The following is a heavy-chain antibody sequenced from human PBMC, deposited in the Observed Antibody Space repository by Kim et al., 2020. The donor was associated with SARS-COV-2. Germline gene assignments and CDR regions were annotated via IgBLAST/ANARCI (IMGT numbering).Heavy chain of an antibody. J-gene: IGHJ4*02. V-gene: IGHV3-48*01. CDR2: ISSSSRTI. CDR3: ATVLSKDSNY. D-gene: IGHD2-15*01. CDR1: GFTFSNYN. Sequence: GGSLSLSCSASGFTFSNYNMNWVRQAPGKGLEWVSFISSSSRTIYYADSVKGRFTISRDNAENSLFLQMNGLRAEDTALYYCATVLSKDSNYWGQGTLV.